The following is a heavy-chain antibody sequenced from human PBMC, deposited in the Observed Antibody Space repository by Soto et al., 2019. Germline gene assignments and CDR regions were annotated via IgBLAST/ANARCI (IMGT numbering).Heavy chain of an antibody. J-gene: IGHJ5*02. CDR2: INHSGST. CDR1: GGSFSGYY. V-gene: IGHV4-34*01. Sequence: PSETLSLTCAVYGGSFSGYYWSWIRQPPGKGLEWIGEINHSGSTNYNPSLKSRVTISVDTSKNQFSLKLSSVTAADTAVYYCAAGEIAAAGTNWFDPWGQGTLVTVSS. CDR3: AAGEIAAAGTNWFDP. D-gene: IGHD6-13*01.